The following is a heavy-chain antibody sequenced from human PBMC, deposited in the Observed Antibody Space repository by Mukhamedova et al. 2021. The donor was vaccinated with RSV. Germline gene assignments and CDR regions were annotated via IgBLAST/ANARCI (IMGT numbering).Heavy chain of an antibody. CDR2: VYPADSET. CDR3: AKTHCDSSSCSYSFDF. D-gene: IGHD2-2*01. J-gene: IGHJ4*02. V-gene: IGHV5-51*01. Sequence: GKGLEWMGIVYPADSETRYSASFQGQVTISADKSTSTAYLHWSSLKASDTAMYYCAKTHCDSSSCSYSFDFCGQGTLVTVSS.